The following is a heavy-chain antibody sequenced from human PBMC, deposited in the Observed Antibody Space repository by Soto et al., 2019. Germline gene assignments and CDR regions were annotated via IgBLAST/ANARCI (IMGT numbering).Heavy chain of an antibody. Sequence: QMQLQESGSGLVKPSETLSLTCAVSGASISNGGYSWNWIRQPPGKGLEWVGYIFHTGDTYYHPSLQSRVSMSVDKSKNVFSLKLTSVTAADTAVYYCARVDYEFLGHEAFDVWGQGAMVTVSS. CDR3: ARVDYEFLGHEAFDV. J-gene: IGHJ3*01. V-gene: IGHV4-30-2*01. CDR2: IFHTGDT. CDR1: GASISNGGYS. D-gene: IGHD3-3*01.